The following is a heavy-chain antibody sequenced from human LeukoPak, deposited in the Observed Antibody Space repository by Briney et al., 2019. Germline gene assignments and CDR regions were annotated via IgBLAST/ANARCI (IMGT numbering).Heavy chain of an antibody. D-gene: IGHD4-11*01. CDR2: IYYSGST. Sequence: SETLSLTCSVSGGSISSYYWSWIRQPPGKGLEWIGYIYYSGSTNYNPSLKSRVTTPVDTSKNQFSLNLTSVTAGDRAVYYCARGGLGGITAYSNYLFDYWGQGTLVTVSS. CDR1: GGSISSYY. J-gene: IGHJ4*02. CDR3: ARGGLGGITAYSNYLFDY. V-gene: IGHV4-59*08.